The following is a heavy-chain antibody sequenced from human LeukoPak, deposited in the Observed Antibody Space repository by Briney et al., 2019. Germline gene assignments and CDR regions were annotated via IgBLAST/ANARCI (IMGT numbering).Heavy chain of an antibody. CDR3: HVDLDSSGYYYEGARGYYYMDV. CDR1: GGTFSSYA. CDR2: IIPIFGTA. Sequence: ASVKVSCKASGGTFSSYAVSWVRQAPGQGLEWMGGIIPIFGTANYAQKFQGRVTITTDESTSTAYMELRSLRSEDTAVYYCHVDLDSSGYYYEGARGYYYMDVWGKGTTVTVSS. D-gene: IGHD3-22*01. J-gene: IGHJ6*03. V-gene: IGHV1-69*05.